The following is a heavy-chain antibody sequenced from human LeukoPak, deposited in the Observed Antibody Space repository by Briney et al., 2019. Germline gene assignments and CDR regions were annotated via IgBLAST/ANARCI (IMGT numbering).Heavy chain of an antibody. CDR1: GFTFGNYA. J-gene: IGHJ4*02. Sequence: GGSLRLSCAASGFTFGNYAMTWVRQAPGKGLDWVSSISGSGATTYYADSVKGRFTISRDNSKNMVYVQMNSLRDEDTAVYYCTKGNTVLTPVYWGQGVLVTVSS. CDR3: TKGNTVLTPVY. D-gene: IGHD4-23*01. CDR2: ISGSGATT. V-gene: IGHV3-23*01.